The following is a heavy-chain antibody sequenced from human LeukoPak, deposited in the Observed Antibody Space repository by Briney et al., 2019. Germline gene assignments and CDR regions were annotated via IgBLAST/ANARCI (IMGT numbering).Heavy chain of an antibody. D-gene: IGHD5/OR15-5a*01. CDR3: ARDAFLNLRFPGL. CDR2: ISPYHGQT. Sequence: GASVKVSCKGSGYKFIDHGISWVRQAPGQGLEWVGWISPYHGQTQYEQNLEERVTMTTDTSTSTAYLEIRRLRPDDTGIFYCARDAFLNLRFPGLWGQGTLLIVS. CDR1: GYKFIDHG. J-gene: IGHJ4*02. V-gene: IGHV1-18*01.